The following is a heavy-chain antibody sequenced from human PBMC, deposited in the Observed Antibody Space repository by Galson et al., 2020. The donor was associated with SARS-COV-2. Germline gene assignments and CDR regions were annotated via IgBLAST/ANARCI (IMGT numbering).Heavy chain of an antibody. CDR1: GFTFSSYA. J-gene: IGHJ4*02. Sequence: GESLKISCAASGFTFSSYAMSWVRQAPGKGLEWVSAIRGSGGGNTYYVDSVKGRFTISRDDSKNTLYLQMNTLRAEDTAVYYCAKVTPRPYVRGSYRSHFDYWGQGTLVTVSS. CDR3: AKVTPRPYVRGSYRSHFDY. D-gene: IGHD3-16*02. CDR2: IRGSGGGNT. V-gene: IGHV3-23*01.